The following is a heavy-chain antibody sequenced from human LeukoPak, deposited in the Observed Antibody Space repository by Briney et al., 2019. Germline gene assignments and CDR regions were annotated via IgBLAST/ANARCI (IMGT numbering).Heavy chain of an antibody. Sequence: SETLSLTCTVSGGPISSHNYYWGWIRQPPGKGLEWIGSIYSSGSTYYNPSLKSRVTISVDTSKNQFSLKLNTLTAADTAVYYCARGDYSDYVANWFEPWGQGTLVTVSS. CDR1: GGPISSHNYY. D-gene: IGHD4-11*01. V-gene: IGHV4-39*01. CDR3: ARGDYSDYVANWFEP. CDR2: IYSSGST. J-gene: IGHJ5*02.